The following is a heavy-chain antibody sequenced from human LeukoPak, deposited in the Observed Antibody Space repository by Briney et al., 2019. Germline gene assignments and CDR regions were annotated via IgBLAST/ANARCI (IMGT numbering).Heavy chain of an antibody. Sequence: PGGSLRLSCAASGFTFSSYWMSWVRQAPGKGLEWVANIKQDGSEKYYVDSVKGRFTISRDNAKNSLYLQMNSLRAEDTAVYYCARGVDYYYDSSGYSPHYDWGQGTLVTVSS. J-gene: IGHJ4*02. CDR2: IKQDGSEK. CDR1: GFTFSSYW. V-gene: IGHV3-7*01. D-gene: IGHD3-22*01. CDR3: ARGVDYYYDSSGYSPHYD.